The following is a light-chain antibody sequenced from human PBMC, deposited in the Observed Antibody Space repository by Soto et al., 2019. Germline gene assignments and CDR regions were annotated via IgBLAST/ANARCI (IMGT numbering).Light chain of an antibody. CDR1: QSVSSSY. CDR3: QQRSNWPPIT. J-gene: IGKJ5*01. CDR2: GAS. V-gene: IGKV3D-20*02. Sequence: EIVLTQSPDTLSLSPGERATLSCRAIQSVSSSYLAWYQQKPGQAPRLLIYGASSRATGIPDRFSGSGSGTDFTLTISSLEPEDFAVYYCQQRSNWPPITFGQGTRLEI.